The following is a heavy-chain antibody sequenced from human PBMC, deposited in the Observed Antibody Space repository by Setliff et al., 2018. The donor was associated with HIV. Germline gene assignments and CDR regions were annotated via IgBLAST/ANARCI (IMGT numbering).Heavy chain of an antibody. Sequence: SETPSLTCTVSGGSISSYYWSWIRQPPGKGLEWIGYIYYSGSTNYNPSLKSRVTISVDTSKNQFSLKLSSVTAADTAVYYCASFGVTWFGELYNWGQGTLVTVSS. CDR1: GGSISSYY. CDR2: IYYSGST. V-gene: IGHV4-59*01. CDR3: ASFGVTWFGELYN. J-gene: IGHJ4*02. D-gene: IGHD3-10*01.